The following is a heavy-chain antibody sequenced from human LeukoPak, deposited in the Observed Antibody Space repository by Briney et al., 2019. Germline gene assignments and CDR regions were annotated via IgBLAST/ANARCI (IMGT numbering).Heavy chain of an antibody. V-gene: IGHV4-59*01. Sequence: SETLSLTCTVSGDSISSYYWSWIRQPPGKGLEWIGYIYYSGSTNYNPSLKSRVTISVDTSKNQFSLKLSSVTAADTAVYYCARAKGGSEWELLPYYYYGMDVWGQGTTVTVSS. CDR3: ARAKGGSEWELLPYYYYGMDV. CDR2: IYYSGST. J-gene: IGHJ6*02. CDR1: GDSISSYY. D-gene: IGHD1-26*01.